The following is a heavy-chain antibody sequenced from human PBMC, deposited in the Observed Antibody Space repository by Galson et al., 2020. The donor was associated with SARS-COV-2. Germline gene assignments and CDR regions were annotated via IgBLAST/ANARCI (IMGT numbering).Heavy chain of an antibody. CDR3: ARDWQESSGWYGNGYFDY. J-gene: IGHJ4*02. CDR1: GGSISSSSYY. D-gene: IGHD6-19*01. CDR2: IYYSGST. Sequence: SETLSLTCTVSGGSISSSSYYWGWIRQPPGKGLEWIGSIYYSGSTYYNPSLKSRVTISVDTSKNQFSLKLSSVTAADTAVYYCARDWQESSGWYGNGYFDYWGQGTLVTVSS. V-gene: IGHV4-39*07.